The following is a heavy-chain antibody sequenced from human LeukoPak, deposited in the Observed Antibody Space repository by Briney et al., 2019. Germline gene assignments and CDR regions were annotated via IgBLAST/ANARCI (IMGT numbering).Heavy chain of an antibody. CDR3: ARDSSSSKFDY. D-gene: IGHD6-13*01. CDR1: GFNFITYS. V-gene: IGHV3-48*01. CDR2: ISSSSSTI. J-gene: IGHJ4*02. Sequence: GGSLRLSCAASGFNFITYSMNWVRQAPGKGLEWVSYISSSSSTIHYADSVKGRFTISRDNAKNSLYLQMNSLRAEDTAVYYCARDSSSSKFDYWGQGTLVTVSS.